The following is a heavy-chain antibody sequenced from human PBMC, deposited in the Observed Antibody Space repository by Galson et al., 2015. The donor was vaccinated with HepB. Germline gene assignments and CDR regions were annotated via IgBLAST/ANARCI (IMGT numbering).Heavy chain of an antibody. D-gene: IGHD2-2*01. Sequence: LSLTCAVSGGSISSSNWWSWVRQPPGKGLEWIGEIYHSGSTNYNPSLKSRVTISVDKSKNQFSLKLSSVTAADTAVYYCARELPIGRTNGKYCSSTSCYRGNWFDPWGQGTLVTVSS. CDR1: GGSISSSNW. CDR2: IYHSGST. V-gene: IGHV4-4*02. CDR3: ARELPIGRTNGKYCSSTSCYRGNWFDP. J-gene: IGHJ5*02.